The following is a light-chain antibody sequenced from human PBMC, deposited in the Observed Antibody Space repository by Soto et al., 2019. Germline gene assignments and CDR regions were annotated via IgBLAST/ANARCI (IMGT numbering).Light chain of an antibody. J-gene: IGKJ1*01. CDR1: QSISSY. Sequence: DIQMTQSPSSLSASVGDRVTITCRASQSISSYLNWYQQKPGKAPKLLIYAASSLQSGVPSRFSGSGSGTDFTLSIGSLQPEDFATYYCQQSYTTPRTFGQGTKVEFK. CDR3: QQSYTTPRT. CDR2: AAS. V-gene: IGKV1-39*01.